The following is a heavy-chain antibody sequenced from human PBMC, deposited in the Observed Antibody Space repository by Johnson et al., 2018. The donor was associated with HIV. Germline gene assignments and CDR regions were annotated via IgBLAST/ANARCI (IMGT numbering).Heavy chain of an antibody. CDR1: GFSFSTYA. Sequence: QVQLVESGGGVVQPGRSLRLSCAASGFSFSTYAMHWVRQAPGKGLEWVAVMSYDGTNKYYADSVKGRFTISRDNSKNTLYLQMNSLRAEDTAVYYCARGYCGGDCLSWSALSGPFDIWGQGTMVTVSS. V-gene: IGHV3-30*04. CDR2: MSYDGTNK. CDR3: ARGYCGGDCLSWSALSGPFDI. D-gene: IGHD2-21*01. J-gene: IGHJ3*02.